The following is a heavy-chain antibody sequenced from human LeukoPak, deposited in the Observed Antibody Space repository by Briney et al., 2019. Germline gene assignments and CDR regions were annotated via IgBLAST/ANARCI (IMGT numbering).Heavy chain of an antibody. CDR1: GYTFTGYY. Sequence: ASVKVSCKASGYTFTGYYMHWVRQAPGQGLEWMGWINPNSGGTNYAQKFQGRVTMTRDTSISTAYMELSRLRSDDTAVYYCARIRDSNGYMGVYYYYMDVWGKGTTVTVSS. D-gene: IGHD5-18*01. CDR3: ARIRDSNGYMGVYYYYMDV. J-gene: IGHJ6*03. CDR2: INPNSGGT. V-gene: IGHV1-2*02.